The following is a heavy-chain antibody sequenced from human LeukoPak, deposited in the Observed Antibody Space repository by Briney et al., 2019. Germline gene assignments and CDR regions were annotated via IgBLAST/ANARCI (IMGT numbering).Heavy chain of an antibody. CDR1: GFTFSSYA. D-gene: IGHD3-3*01. CDR2: ISGSGGST. CDR3: AKAGITIFGVVTDGDYFDY. J-gene: IGHJ4*02. V-gene: IGHV3-23*01. Sequence: GGSLRLSCAASGFTFSSYALSWVRQAPGKGLEWVSAISGSGGSTYYADSVKGRFTISRDNSKNTLYLQMNSLRAEDTAVYYCAKAGITIFGVVTDGDYFDYWGQGTLVTVSS.